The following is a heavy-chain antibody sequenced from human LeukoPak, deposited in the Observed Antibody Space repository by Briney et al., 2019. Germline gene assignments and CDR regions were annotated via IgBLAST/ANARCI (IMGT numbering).Heavy chain of an antibody. D-gene: IGHD3-10*01. V-gene: IGHV1-46*01. CDR3: ARDSQYYYGSGSYYKPWGYFDY. J-gene: IGHJ4*02. Sequence: ASVKVSCKASGYTFTSYYMHWVRQAPGQGLEWMGIINPSGGSTSYAQKFQGRVTMTRDTSTSTVYMELSSLRSEDTAVYYCARDSQYYYGSGSYYKPWGYFDYWGQGTLVTVSS. CDR2: INPSGGST. CDR1: GYTFTSYY.